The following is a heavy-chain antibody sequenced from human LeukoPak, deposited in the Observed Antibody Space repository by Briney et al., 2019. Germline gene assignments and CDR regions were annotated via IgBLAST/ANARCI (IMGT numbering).Heavy chain of an antibody. CDR3: AKVVRGYHFDY. D-gene: IGHD2-2*01. V-gene: IGHV3-23*01. CDR2: ISGSGGNT. Sequence: PGGSLRLSCAASGFTFSSYGMSWVLRAPGKGPEWVSGISGSGGNTYYADSVKGRFTISRDNSQNTLYLQMNTLRAEDTAVYYCAKVVRGYHFDYWGQGTLVTVSS. CDR1: GFTFSSYG. J-gene: IGHJ4*02.